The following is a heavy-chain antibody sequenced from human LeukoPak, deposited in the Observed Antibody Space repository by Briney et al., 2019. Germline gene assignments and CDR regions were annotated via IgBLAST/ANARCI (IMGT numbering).Heavy chain of an antibody. CDR3: AKDNSGFLEWLLLGY. V-gene: IGHV3-23*01. J-gene: IGHJ4*02. Sequence: GGSLRLSXAASGFTFSSYSMNWVRQAPGKGLEWVSAISGSGGSTYYADSVKGRFTISRDNSKNTLYLQMNSLRAEDTAVYYCAKDNSGFLEWLLLGYWGQGTLVTVSS. D-gene: IGHD3-3*01. CDR2: ISGSGGST. CDR1: GFTFSSYS.